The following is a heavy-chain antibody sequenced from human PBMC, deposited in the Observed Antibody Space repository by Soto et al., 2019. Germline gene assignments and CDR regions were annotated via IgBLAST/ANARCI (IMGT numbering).Heavy chain of an antibody. Sequence: QLQLQESGPGLVKPSETLSLTCTVSGGSISSSSYYWGWIRQPPGKGLEWIGSIYYSRSTYYNPSLKSRVXRXXDTSKSPFSLKLSSVTAADTAVYYCAAVGWQQLGYWGQGTLVTVSA. D-gene: IGHD6-13*01. CDR3: AAVGWQQLGY. V-gene: IGHV4-39*02. CDR1: GGSISSSSYY. J-gene: IGHJ4*02. CDR2: IYYSRST.